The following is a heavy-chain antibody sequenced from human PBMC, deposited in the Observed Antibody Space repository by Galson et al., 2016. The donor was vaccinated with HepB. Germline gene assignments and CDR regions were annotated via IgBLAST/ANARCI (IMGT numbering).Heavy chain of an antibody. J-gene: IGHJ4*02. CDR2: LIDSGSTA. V-gene: IGHV3-23*01. CDR1: GXXFSXXX. CDR3: AKEHWRHGSPYFDL. D-gene: IGHD1-1*01. Sequence: SLRLXCAASGXXFSXXXMSXXXQAXXKGLEXVSGLIDSGSTAYYTDSVKGRFTLSRDNSKNTLSLQMNSLRVEDTAVYYCAKEHWRHGSPYFDLWGQGTLVTVSS.